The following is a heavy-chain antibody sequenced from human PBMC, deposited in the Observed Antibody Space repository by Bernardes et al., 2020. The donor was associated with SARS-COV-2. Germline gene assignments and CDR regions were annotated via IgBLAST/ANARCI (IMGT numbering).Heavy chain of an antibody. J-gene: IGHJ4*02. D-gene: IGHD5-18*01. CDR2: ISSSSSYI. CDR3: ASLPWIQLWLQGFYFDN. V-gene: IGHV3-21*04. CDR1: GFTFSDYS. Sequence: GGSLRLSCVASGFTFSDYSMNWVRQAPGKGLEWVSSISSSSSYIYNADSVKGRFTISRDNAKNSLYLQMNSLRAEDTAVYYCASLPWIQLWLQGFYFDNWGQGTLVIASS.